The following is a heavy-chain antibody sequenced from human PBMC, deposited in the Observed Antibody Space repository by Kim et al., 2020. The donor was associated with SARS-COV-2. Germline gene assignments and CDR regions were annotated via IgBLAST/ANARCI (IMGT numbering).Heavy chain of an antibody. D-gene: IGHD3-10*01. CDR3: VRGRGQNPFYVDY. J-gene: IGHJ4*02. Sequence: YNTSLKSRVTIAVDTSKKQCSLKLSSETAADTAVYYWVRGRGQNPFYVDYWGQGTLVTVSS. V-gene: IGHV4-31*02.